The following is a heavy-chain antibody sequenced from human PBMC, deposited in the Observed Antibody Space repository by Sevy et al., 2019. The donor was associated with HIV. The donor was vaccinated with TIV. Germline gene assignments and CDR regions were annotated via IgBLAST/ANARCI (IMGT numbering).Heavy chain of an antibody. CDR1: GGTFSSYA. J-gene: IGHJ4*02. CDR3: ARVPGVYCSGASCYSSYYFDY. CDR2: IIRIFGTA. D-gene: IGHD2-15*01. Sequence: ASVKVSCKASGGTFSSYAISWVRQAPGQGLEWMGGIIRIFGTANYAQKFQGRVTITADESTGTAYMELSSLRSEDTAVYYCARVPGVYCSGASCYSSYYFDYWGQGTLVTVSS. V-gene: IGHV1-69*13.